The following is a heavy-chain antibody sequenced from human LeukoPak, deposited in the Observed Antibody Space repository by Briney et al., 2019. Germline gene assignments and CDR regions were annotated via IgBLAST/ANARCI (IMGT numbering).Heavy chain of an antibody. CDR2: INPNSGDT. J-gene: IGHJ4*02. V-gene: IGHV1-2*02. Sequence: GASVKVSCKASGYTFTGYYMHWVRQAPGQGLEWMGWINPNSGDTNYAQKFQGRVTMTRDTSISTAYMELSRLRSDDTAVYYCARGWLDYYFDYWGQGTLVTVSS. CDR3: ARGWLDYYFDY. CDR1: GYTFTGYY. D-gene: IGHD6-19*01.